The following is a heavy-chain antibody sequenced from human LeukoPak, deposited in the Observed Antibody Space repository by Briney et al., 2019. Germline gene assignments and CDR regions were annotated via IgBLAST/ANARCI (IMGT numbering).Heavy chain of an antibody. CDR3: ARGNGNFDY. V-gene: IGHV1-2*04. J-gene: IGHJ4*02. CDR1: GYTFTAYY. Sequence: ASVQVSCKASGYTFTAYYIHWVRQAPGQGLEWMGWINPDSGGTNSARKFQGWVTMTRDTSISTVYMEMSRLRFDDTAVYYCARGNGNFDYWGRGTPVTVSS. CDR2: INPDSGGT.